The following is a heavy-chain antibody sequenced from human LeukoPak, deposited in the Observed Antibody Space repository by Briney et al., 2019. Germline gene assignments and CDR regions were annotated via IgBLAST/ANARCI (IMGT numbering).Heavy chain of an antibody. CDR2: INAGNGNT. V-gene: IGHV1-3*01. CDR1: GYTFTSYA. J-gene: IGHJ4*02. Sequence: ASVKVSCKASGYTFTSYAMHWVRQAPGHRLEWMGWINAGNGNTKYSQKFQGRVTITRDTSASTAYMELSGLRSEDTAVYYCARDVVPYYDFWSGYYKGYFDYWGQGTLVTVSS. CDR3: ARDVVPYYDFWSGYYKGYFDY. D-gene: IGHD3-3*01.